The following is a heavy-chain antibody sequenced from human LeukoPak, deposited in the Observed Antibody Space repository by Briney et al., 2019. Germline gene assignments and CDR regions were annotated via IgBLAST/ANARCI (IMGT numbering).Heavy chain of an antibody. CDR1: GFTFSTYA. Sequence: GGSLRLSCAVSGFTFSTYAMSWVRQAPGKGLEWVSVIYSGGSTYYADSVRGRFTISRDNSKNTLYLQMNSLRAEDTAVYYCARELGIYFDYWGQGTLVTVSS. CDR2: IYSGGST. D-gene: IGHD7-27*01. CDR3: ARELGIYFDY. J-gene: IGHJ4*02. V-gene: IGHV3-53*05.